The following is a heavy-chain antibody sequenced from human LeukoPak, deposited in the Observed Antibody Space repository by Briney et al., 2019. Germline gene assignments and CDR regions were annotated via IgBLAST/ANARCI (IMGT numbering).Heavy chain of an antibody. Sequence: SETLSLTCTVSSGSISSYYWSWIRQPPGKGLEWIGYIYYSGSTNYNPSLKSRVTISVDTSKNQFSLKLSSVTAADTAVYYCARSRGIAAAGVFDYWGQGTLVTVSS. D-gene: IGHD6-13*01. V-gene: IGHV4-59*01. CDR1: SGSISSYY. CDR2: IYYSGST. CDR3: ARSRGIAAAGVFDY. J-gene: IGHJ4*02.